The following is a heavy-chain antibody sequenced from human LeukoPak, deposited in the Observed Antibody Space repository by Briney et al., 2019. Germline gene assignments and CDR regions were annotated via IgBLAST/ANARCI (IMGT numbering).Heavy chain of an antibody. J-gene: IGHJ5*02. V-gene: IGHV1-2*02. D-gene: IGHD6-13*01. CDR1: GYTFTGYY. CDR2: INPNSGGT. CDR3: SRGPAYGNSWRNWFDP. Sequence: GASVKVSCKASGYTFTGYYMHWVRQAPGQGLEWMGWINPNSGGTHYAQKFQGRVTMTRDTSLSTAYIELRRLRSDHAPVYYCSRGPAYGNSWRNWFDPWGQGTLVIVSS.